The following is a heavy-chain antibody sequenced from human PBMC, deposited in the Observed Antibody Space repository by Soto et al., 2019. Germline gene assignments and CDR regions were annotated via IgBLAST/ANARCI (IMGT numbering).Heavy chain of an antibody. CDR2: ISETGMNI. V-gene: IGHV3-23*01. J-gene: IGHJ4*02. CDR3: VKGGWADS. D-gene: IGHD6-19*01. CDR1: GFHFTVFA. Sequence: EVELLQSGGGLVQPGGSLRLSCVASGFHFTVFAMSWVRQAPGKGLEWMSRISETGMNIYYADSVKGRFTVSRDNSQNSVFLELHSPRVDDTAVYYCVKGGWADSWGQGTLVTVSS.